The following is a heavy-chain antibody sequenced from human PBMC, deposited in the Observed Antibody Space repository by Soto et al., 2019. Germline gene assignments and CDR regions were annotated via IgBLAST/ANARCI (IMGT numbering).Heavy chain of an antibody. V-gene: IGHV4-31*03. CDR3: ARDQGGNYWYFDL. CDR2: IYYSGST. J-gene: IGHJ2*01. CDR1: GDSISSGGYY. Sequence: QVQLQESGPGLVKPSQTLSLTCTVSGDSISSGGYYWSWIRQHPGKGLEWIGYIYYSGSTYYNPSLKSRVTISVDTSKNQFSLKLSSVTAADTAVYYCARDQGGNYWYFDLWGRGTLVTVSS.